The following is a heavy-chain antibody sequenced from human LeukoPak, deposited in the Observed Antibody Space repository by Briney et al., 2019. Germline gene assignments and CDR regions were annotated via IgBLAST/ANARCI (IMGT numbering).Heavy chain of an antibody. D-gene: IGHD3-22*01. Sequence: SETLSLTCTVSGGSISSGDYYWSWIRQHPGKGLEWIGYIYYSGSTYYNPSLKSRVTISVDTSKNQFSLKLSSVTAADTAVYYCARDRSSGYLLDYWGQGTLVTVSS. CDR2: IYYSGST. J-gene: IGHJ4*02. V-gene: IGHV4-31*03. CDR1: GGSISSGDYY. CDR3: ARDRSSGYLLDY.